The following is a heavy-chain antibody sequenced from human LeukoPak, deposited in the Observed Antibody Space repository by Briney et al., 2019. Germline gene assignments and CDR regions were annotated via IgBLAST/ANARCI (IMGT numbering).Heavy chain of an antibody. D-gene: IGHD6-19*01. CDR3: AGQYSSGWYYFDY. V-gene: IGHV4-31*03. CDR1: GGSISSGGYY. Sequence: PSETLSLTCTVSGGSISSGGYYWSWIRQHPGKGLEWIGYIYYSGSTYYNPSLKSRVTISVDTSKNQFSLKLSSVTAADTAVYYCAGQYSSGWYYFDYWGQGTLVTVSS. CDR2: IYYSGST. J-gene: IGHJ4*02.